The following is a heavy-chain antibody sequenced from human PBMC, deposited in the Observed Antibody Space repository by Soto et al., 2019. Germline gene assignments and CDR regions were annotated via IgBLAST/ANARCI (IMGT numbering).Heavy chain of an antibody. J-gene: IGHJ4*02. Sequence: QVQLQESGPRLVKPSQTLSVTCTVSGGSISSGGSYWSWIRQHPGKVLEWIGYIHYSGTTYYNPSLKSRVTISIDTSKNQFSLKLSSVTAADTAVYYCARDRDSYGFHDYWGQGTLVTVSS. CDR1: GGSISSGGSY. D-gene: IGHD5-18*01. CDR3: ARDRDSYGFHDY. CDR2: IHYSGTT. V-gene: IGHV4-31*03.